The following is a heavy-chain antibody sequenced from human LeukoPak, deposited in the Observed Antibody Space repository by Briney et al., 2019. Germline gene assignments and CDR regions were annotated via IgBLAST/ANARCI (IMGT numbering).Heavy chain of an antibody. CDR2: IYSGGST. V-gene: IGHV3-53*01. CDR3: ARDMIWSGSHYLYY. CDR1: GFTVSSNY. Sequence: GGSLRLSCAASGFTVSSNYMSWVRQAPGKGLEWVSVIYSGGSTYYADSVKGRFTISRDNSKNTLYLQMNGLRAEDTAVYYCARDMIWSGSHYLYYWGQGTLVTVSS. J-gene: IGHJ4*02. D-gene: IGHD3-3*01.